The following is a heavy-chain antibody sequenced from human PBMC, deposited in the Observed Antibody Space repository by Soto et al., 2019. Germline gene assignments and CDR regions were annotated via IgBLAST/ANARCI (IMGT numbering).Heavy chain of an antibody. CDR1: GGSFSGYY. V-gene: IGHV4-34*01. CDR2: INHSGNT. J-gene: IGHJ6*02. D-gene: IGHD3-10*01. CDR3: ARATMIRGVILNAFYYGMDV. Sequence: SETLSLTCAVYGGSFSGYYWSWIRQPPGKGLEWIGEINHSGNTYYHPSIKSRVTISVDTSKNQISLKLSTVTAADTAVYYCARATMIRGVILNAFYYGMDVWGQGTTVT.